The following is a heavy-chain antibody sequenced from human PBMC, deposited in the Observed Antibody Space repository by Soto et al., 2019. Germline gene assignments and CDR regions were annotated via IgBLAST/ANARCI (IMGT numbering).Heavy chain of an antibody. J-gene: IGHJ6*02. CDR3: TRFGYYDSSGYYFFGTTSYYGMDV. CDR2: IRSKAYGGTT. CDR1: GFTFGDYA. V-gene: IGHV3-49*03. D-gene: IGHD3-22*01. Sequence: GGSLRLSCTASGFTFGDYAMSWFRQAPGKGLEWVGFIRSKAYGGTTEYAASVKGRFTISRDDSKSIAYLQMNSLKTEDTAVYYCTRFGYYDSSGYYFFGTTSYYGMDVWGQGTTVTVSS.